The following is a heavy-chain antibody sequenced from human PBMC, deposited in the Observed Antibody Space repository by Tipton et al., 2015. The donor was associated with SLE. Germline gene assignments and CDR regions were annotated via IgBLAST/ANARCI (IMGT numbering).Heavy chain of an antibody. J-gene: IGHJ4*02. Sequence: GLVKPSETLSLICTVSGGSISSYYWNWIRQPPGKGLEWIGEINHRGSTNYNPSLKSRVTISVDTSKNQFSLKLSSVTAADTAVYYCARALRVRGYDFWSGYHDYWGQGTLVTVSS. CDR1: GGSISSYY. D-gene: IGHD3-3*01. V-gene: IGHV4-59*08. CDR3: ARALRVRGYDFWSGYHDY. CDR2: INHRGST.